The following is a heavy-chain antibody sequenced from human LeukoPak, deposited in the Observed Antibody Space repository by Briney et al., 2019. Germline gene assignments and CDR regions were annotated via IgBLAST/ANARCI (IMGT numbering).Heavy chain of an antibody. J-gene: IGHJ4*02. D-gene: IGHD6-13*01. Sequence: GASVKVSCKASGYTFTGYYMHWVRQAPGQGLEWMGWINPNSGGTNYAQKFQGRVTMTRDTSISTAYMELSRLRSDDTAVYYCARVGAAARNSPFDYWGQGTLVTVSS. CDR2: INPNSGGT. CDR3: ARVGAAARNSPFDY. V-gene: IGHV1-2*02. CDR1: GYTFTGYY.